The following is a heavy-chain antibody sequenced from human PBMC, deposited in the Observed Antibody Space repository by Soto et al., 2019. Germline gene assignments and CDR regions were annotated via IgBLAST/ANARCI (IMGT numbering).Heavy chain of an antibody. CDR2: IYGVDDK. CDR3: AHRHYYGSGHLGMDV. J-gene: IGHJ6*02. Sequence: QITLKESGPTLVKPTQTLTLTCTFSGFSLTTSGVGVGWIRQPPGKALEWLALIYGVDDKRYSPSLKSRLTITGDTSKNQVVLTMTNMDPVHTATYYCAHRHYYGSGHLGMDVWGQGTTVTVSS. CDR1: GFSLTTSGVG. V-gene: IGHV2-5*02. D-gene: IGHD3-10*01.